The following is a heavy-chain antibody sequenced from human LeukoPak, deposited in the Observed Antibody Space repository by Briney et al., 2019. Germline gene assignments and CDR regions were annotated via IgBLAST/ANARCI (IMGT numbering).Heavy chain of an antibody. Sequence: SETLSLTCTVPGGSISSSSYYWGWIRQPPGKGLEWIGSIYYSGSTYYNPSLKSRVTIPVDTSKNQFSLKLSSVTAADTAVYYCARQKDITMIVVVTPFDYWGQGTLVTVSS. CDR3: ARQKDITMIVVVTPFDY. CDR1: GGSISSSSYY. J-gene: IGHJ4*02. V-gene: IGHV4-39*01. CDR2: IYYSGST. D-gene: IGHD3-22*01.